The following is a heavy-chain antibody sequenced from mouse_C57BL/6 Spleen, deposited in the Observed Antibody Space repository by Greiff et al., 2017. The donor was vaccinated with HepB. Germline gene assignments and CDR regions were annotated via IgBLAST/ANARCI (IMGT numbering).Heavy chain of an antibody. D-gene: IGHD1-1*01. V-gene: IGHV1-66*01. CDR1: GYSFTSYY. CDR3: AKPNLLLYAMDY. J-gene: IGHJ4*01. CDR2: IYPGSGNT. Sequence: QVQLQQSGPELVKPGASVKISCKASGYSFTSYYIHWVKQRPGQGLEWIGWIYPGSGNTKYNEKFKGKATLTADTSSSTAYMQLSSLTSEDSAVYYCAKPNLLLYAMDYWGQGTSVTVSS.